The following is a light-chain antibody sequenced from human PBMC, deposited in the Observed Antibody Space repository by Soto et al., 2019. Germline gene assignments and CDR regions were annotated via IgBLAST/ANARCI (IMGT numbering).Light chain of an antibody. CDR3: QESYSTPPT. J-gene: IGKJ1*01. CDR1: QTISKY. V-gene: IGKV1-39*01. CDR2: DAS. Sequence: DIPMTQSPSSLSASVGDRVTITCRASQTISKYLHWYQQKPGKAPKLLVYDASSLQSGVPSRFSGGGSGTDFTLTISSLQPEDFATYYCQESYSTPPTFGHGTNVEI.